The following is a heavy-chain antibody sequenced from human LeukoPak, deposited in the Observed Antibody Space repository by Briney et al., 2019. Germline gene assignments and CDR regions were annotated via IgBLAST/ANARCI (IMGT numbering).Heavy chain of an antibody. CDR2: ISGSGGST. Sequence: PGGSLRLSCAASGFTFSSYAMSWVRQAPGKGLEWVSAISGSGGSTYYADSVKGRFTISRDNSKNTLYLQMNSLRAEDTAVYYCAKCPASGGSCYYSDYWGQGTLVTVSS. CDR3: AKCPASGGSCYYSDY. D-gene: IGHD2-15*01. V-gene: IGHV3-23*01. CDR1: GFTFSSYA. J-gene: IGHJ4*02.